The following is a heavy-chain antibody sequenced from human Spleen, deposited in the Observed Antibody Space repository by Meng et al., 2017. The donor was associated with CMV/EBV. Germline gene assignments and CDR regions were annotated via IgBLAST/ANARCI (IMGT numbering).Heavy chain of an antibody. CDR2: FIRLVDIT. Sequence: SSFSISWVLPAPGQGLGWMGRFIRLVDITDYARKFQGKVTITADKTTRTDYMKLSRLRSEDTAVSYCARDHCSSTNCYPAQVVWFDPWGQGTLVTVSS. J-gene: IGHJ5*02. D-gene: IGHD2-2*01. V-gene: IGHV1-69*04. CDR1: SSFS. CDR3: ARDHCSSTNCYPAQVVWFDP.